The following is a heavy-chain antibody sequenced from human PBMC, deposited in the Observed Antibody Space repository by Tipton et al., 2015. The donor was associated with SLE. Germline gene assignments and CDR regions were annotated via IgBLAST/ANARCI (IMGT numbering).Heavy chain of an antibody. CDR3: ARGPQPRWYFDL. J-gene: IGHJ2*01. CDR1: GGSISSSSYY. V-gene: IGHV4-39*07. CDR2: IYYSGST. Sequence: TLSLTCTVSGGSISSSSYYWGWIRQPPGKGLEWIGSIYYSGSTYYNPSLKRRVTISVDTSKNQFSLKLSSVTAADTAVYYCARGPQPRWYFDLWGRGTLVTVSS.